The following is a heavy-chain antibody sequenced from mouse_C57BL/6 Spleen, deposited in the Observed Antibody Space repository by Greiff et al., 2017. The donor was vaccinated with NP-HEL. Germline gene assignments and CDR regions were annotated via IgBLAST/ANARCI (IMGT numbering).Heavy chain of an antibody. D-gene: IGHD1-1*01. CDR2: ISGGGGNT. V-gene: IGHV5-9*01. Sequence: EVQRVESGGGLVKPGGSLKLSCAASGFTFSSYTMSWVRQTPEKRLEWVATISGGGGNTYYPDSVKGRFTISRDNAKNTLYLQMSSLRSEDTALYYCARHYGSSYLSWFAYWGQGTLVTVSA. J-gene: IGHJ3*01. CDR3: ARHYGSSYLSWFAY. CDR1: GFTFSSYT.